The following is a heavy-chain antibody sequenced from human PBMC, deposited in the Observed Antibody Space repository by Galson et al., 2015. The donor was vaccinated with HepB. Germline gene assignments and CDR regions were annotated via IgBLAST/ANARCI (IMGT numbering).Heavy chain of an antibody. V-gene: IGHV4-34*01. CDR1: GGSFSGYY. CDR2: INHSGST. Sequence: SETLSLTCAVYGGSFSGYYWSWIRQPPGKGLEWIGEINHSGSTNYNPSLKSRVTISVDTSKNQSSLKLSSVTAADTAVYYCARRRYCSSTSCTSYYYYYYGMDVWGQGTTVTVS. CDR3: ARRRYCSSTSCTSYYYYYYGMDV. J-gene: IGHJ6*02. D-gene: IGHD2-2*01.